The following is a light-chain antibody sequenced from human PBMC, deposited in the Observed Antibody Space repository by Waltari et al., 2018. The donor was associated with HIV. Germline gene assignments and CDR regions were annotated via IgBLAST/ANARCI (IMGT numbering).Light chain of an antibody. V-gene: IGKV2D-29*01. CDR3: LQSLEIPLT. Sequence: DIVMTQTPLSLSVTPGQPASIPCMSNLSLQHSNRKTYLYWYLQKSGQPPQLLIYEVSNRFSGVPDRFSGSGSGTDFTLKISRVEAEDVGVYYCLQSLEIPLTFGGGTKVEIK. CDR2: EVS. CDR1: LSLQHSNRKTY. J-gene: IGKJ4*01.